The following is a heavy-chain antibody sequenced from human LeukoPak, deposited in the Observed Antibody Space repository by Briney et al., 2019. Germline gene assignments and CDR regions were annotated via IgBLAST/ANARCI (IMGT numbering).Heavy chain of an antibody. Sequence: GGSLRLSCTASGITFSNYHMTWVRQAPGKGLEWVSSISGSGAETHYTDSVKGRFTISRDNSKNTLYLQMNSLRAEDTAVYYCARVRFYYDSSGYFDYWGQGTLVTVSS. V-gene: IGHV3-23*01. CDR1: GITFSNYH. J-gene: IGHJ4*02. CDR2: ISGSGAET. D-gene: IGHD3-22*01. CDR3: ARVRFYYDSSGYFDY.